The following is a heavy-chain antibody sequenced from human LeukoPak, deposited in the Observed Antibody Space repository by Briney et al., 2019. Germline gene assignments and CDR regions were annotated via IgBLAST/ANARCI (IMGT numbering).Heavy chain of an antibody. CDR1: GFTFSSYA. V-gene: IGHV3-23*01. CDR3: AKPLSAASGTDFHY. CDR2: ISGSGTTT. Sequence: QPGGSLRLSCAASGFTFSSYAMSWVRQAPGKGLDWDSAISGSGTTTYYADSVKGRFTISRDISKNTLYLQMNSLRAEDTAVYYCAKPLSAASGTDFHYWGQGTLVTVSS. D-gene: IGHD6-13*01. J-gene: IGHJ4*02.